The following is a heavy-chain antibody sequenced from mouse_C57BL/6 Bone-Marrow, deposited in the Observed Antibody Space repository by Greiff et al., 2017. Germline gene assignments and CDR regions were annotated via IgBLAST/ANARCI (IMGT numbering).Heavy chain of an antibody. CDR3: TTLITTEEGFAY. CDR2: IDPENGDT. V-gene: IGHV14-4*01. D-gene: IGHD1-1*01. CDR1: GFNIKDDY. J-gene: IGHJ3*01. Sequence: VQLQQSGAELVRPGASVKLSCTASGFNIKDDYMHWVKQRPEQGLEWIGWIDPENGDTEYASKFQGKATITADTSSNTAYLQLSSLTSEDTAVYYCTTLITTEEGFAYWGQGTLVTVSA.